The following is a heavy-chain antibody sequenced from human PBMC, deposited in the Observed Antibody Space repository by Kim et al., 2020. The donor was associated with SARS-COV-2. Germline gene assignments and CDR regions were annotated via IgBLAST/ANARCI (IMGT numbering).Heavy chain of an antibody. CDR1: GGSFSGYY. CDR2: INHSGST. D-gene: IGHD6-25*01. V-gene: IGHV4-34*01. Sequence: SETLSLTCAVYGGSFSGYYWSWIRQPPGKGLEWIGEINHSGSTNYNPSLKSRVTISVDTSKNQFSLKLSSVTAADTAVYYCARRVGRLPITSRMDYWGQGTLVTVSS. J-gene: IGHJ4*02. CDR3: ARRVGRLPITSRMDY.